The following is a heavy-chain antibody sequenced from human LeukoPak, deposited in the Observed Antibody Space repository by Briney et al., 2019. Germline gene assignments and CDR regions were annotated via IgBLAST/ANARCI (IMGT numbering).Heavy chain of an antibody. J-gene: IGHJ4*02. CDR2: ISYDGSNK. D-gene: IGHD6-19*01. CDR1: GFTFSSYG. CDR3: AKDPSGIAVAGTSFY. Sequence: GGSLRLSCAASGFTFSSYGMHWVRQAPGKGLEWVAVISYDGSNKYYADSVKGRFTISRDNSKNTLYLQMNSLRAEDTAVYYCAKDPSGIAVAGTSFYWGQGTLVTVSS. V-gene: IGHV3-30*18.